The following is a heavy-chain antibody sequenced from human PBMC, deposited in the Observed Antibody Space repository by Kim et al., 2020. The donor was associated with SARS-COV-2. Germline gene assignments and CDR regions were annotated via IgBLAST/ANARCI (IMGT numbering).Heavy chain of an antibody. D-gene: IGHD3-22*01. CDR3: ARESTSDSPAGAFDI. CDR2: IYYSGST. Sequence: SETLSLTCTVSGGSISSGGYYWSWIRQHPGKGLEWIGYIYYSGSTYYNPSLKSRVTISVDTSKNQFSLKLSSVTAADTAVYYCARESTSDSPAGAFDIWGQGTMVTVSS. CDR1: GGSISSGGYY. V-gene: IGHV4-31*03. J-gene: IGHJ3*02.